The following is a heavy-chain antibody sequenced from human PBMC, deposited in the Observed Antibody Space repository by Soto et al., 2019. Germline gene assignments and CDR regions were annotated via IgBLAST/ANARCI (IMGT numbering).Heavy chain of an antibody. CDR1: GFTFSSYS. CDR2: ISSSSSTI. J-gene: IGHJ4*02. Sequence: PGGSLRLSCAASGFTFSSYSMNWVRQAPGKGLEWVSYISSSSSTIYSADSVKGRFTISRDNAKNTLYLHMNSLRAEDTAVYYCARGRGFYSSSSKRVPEFDYRGQGTLVTVSS. D-gene: IGHD6-6*01. V-gene: IGHV3-48*01. CDR3: ARGRGFYSSSSKRVPEFDY.